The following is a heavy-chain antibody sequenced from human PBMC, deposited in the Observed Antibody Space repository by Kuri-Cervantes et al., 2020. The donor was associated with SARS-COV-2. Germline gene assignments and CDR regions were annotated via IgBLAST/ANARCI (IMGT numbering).Heavy chain of an antibody. CDR3: ARDAYPYSSSSSFSDV. CDR2: IKQDGSEK. V-gene: IGHV3-7*03. CDR1: GFTFSSYA. J-gene: IGHJ6*04. D-gene: IGHD6-6*01. Sequence: GESLKISCAASGFTFSSYAMSWVRQAPGKGLEWVANIKQDGSEKYYVDSVKGRFTISRDNAKNSLYLQMNSLRAEDTAVYYCARDAYPYSSSSSFSDVWGKGTTVTVSS.